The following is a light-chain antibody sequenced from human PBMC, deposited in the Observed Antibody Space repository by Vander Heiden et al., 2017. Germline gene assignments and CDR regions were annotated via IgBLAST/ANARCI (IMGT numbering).Light chain of an antibody. J-gene: IGLJ2*01. Sequence: QSVLTQPPSVSAAPGQKVTISCSGNSPNIGNNYVSWYQQLPGTAPKLLIYDNNKRPSGIPDRFSGSKSGTSATLGITGLQTGDEADYYCGTWDSSLSAGEVVFGGGTKLTVL. CDR1: SPNIGNNY. CDR3: GTWDSSLSAGEVV. CDR2: DNN. V-gene: IGLV1-51*01.